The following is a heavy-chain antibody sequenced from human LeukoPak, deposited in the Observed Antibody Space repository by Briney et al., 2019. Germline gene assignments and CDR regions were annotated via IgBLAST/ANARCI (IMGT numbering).Heavy chain of an antibody. CDR1: GGSISSYY. CDR2: IYYSGST. J-gene: IGHJ4*02. V-gene: IGHV4-59*08. D-gene: IGHD4-17*01. Sequence: PSETLSLTCTVSGGSISSYYWSWIRQPPGKGLEWIGYIYYSGSTNYNPSLKSRVTISVDTSKNQFSLKLSSVTAADTAVYYCARFLTVTDYYFDYWGQGTLVTVSS. CDR3: ARFLTVTDYYFDY.